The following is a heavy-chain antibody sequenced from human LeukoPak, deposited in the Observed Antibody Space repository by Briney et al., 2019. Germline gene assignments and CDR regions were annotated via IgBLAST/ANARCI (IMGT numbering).Heavy chain of an antibody. CDR3: ARVGSSGYPIDY. Sequence: GGSLRLSCAASGFTFSDYYMSWIRQAPGKGLEWVSYISSSGSTINYADSVKGRFTISRDSAKKSLFLQMNSPRAEDTAVYYCARVGSSGYPIDYWGQGTLVTVSS. V-gene: IGHV3-11*01. D-gene: IGHD3-22*01. J-gene: IGHJ4*02. CDR1: GFTFSDYY. CDR2: ISSSGSTI.